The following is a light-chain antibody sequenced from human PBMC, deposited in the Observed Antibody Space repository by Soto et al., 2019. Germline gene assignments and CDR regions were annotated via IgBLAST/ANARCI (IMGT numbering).Light chain of an antibody. CDR1: QSISSN. J-gene: IGKJ2*01. Sequence: EIVMTQSPATLSVSQGERATLSCRASQSISSNLAWHQQKPGQAPRLLIYSASTRATGVPARFSGSGSGTEFTLTISSLQSEDFAVYYCQQYNTWPPYTLGQGTKVDIK. V-gene: IGKV3-15*01. CDR3: QQYNTWPPYT. CDR2: SAS.